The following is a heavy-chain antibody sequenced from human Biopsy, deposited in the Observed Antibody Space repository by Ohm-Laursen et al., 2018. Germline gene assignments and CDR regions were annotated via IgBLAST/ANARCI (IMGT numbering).Heavy chain of an antibody. V-gene: IGHV3-33*08. CDR1: GFSFSSYG. Sequence: LSLTCAASGFSFSSYGMHWVRQAPGKGLEWVALIWYDGSDQYYADSVKGRFTISRDNPKNTVYLQMNSLRAEDTAVYYCARDRREHYQFDHWGQGTRVTVSS. CDR3: ARDRREHYQFDH. J-gene: IGHJ4*02. CDR2: IWYDGSDQ. D-gene: IGHD1-26*01.